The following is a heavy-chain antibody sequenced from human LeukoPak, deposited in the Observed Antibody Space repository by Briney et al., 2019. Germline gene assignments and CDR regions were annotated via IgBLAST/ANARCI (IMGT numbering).Heavy chain of an antibody. V-gene: IGHV1-24*01. J-gene: IGHJ3*02. D-gene: IGHD5-18*01. CDR1: GYTLTELS. CDR3: ARDVDTAMVMMAFDI. CDR2: FDPEDGET. Sequence: ASVKVSCKVSGYTLTELSMHWVRQAPGKGLEWMGGFDPEDGETIYAQKFQGRVTMTEDTSTDTAYMELRSLRSDDTAVYYCARDVDTAMVMMAFDIWGQGTMVTVSS.